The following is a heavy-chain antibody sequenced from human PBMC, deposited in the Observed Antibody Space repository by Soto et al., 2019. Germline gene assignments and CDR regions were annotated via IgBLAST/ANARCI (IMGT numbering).Heavy chain of an antibody. CDR1: GFTFSSYA. D-gene: IGHD3-22*01. CDR3: ASRTYYDSSGYYYGGAFDI. V-gene: IGHV3-23*01. CDR2: ISGSGGST. Sequence: GGSLRLSCAASGFTFSSYAMSWVRQAPGKGLEWVSAISGSGGSTYYADSVKGRFTISRDNSKNTRYLQMNSLRAEDTAVYYCASRTYYDSSGYYYGGAFDIWGQGTMVTVSS. J-gene: IGHJ3*02.